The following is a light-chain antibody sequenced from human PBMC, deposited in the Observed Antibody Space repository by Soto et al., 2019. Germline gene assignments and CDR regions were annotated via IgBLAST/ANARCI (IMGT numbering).Light chain of an antibody. J-gene: IGKJ1*01. V-gene: IGKV3-15*01. CDR3: QQYNKGPPAT. Sequence: EIVMTQSPATLSVSPGERATLSCRASQSISSNLAWYQQKPGQAPRLLIYAASTRATGIPARFSGSGSGTEFTLTISSLQSEDFAVYYCQQYNKGPPATFGQGTKVDIK. CDR2: AAS. CDR1: QSISSN.